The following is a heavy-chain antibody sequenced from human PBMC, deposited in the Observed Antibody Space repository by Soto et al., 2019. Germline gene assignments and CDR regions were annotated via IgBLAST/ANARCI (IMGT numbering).Heavy chain of an antibody. CDR3: AQTYDILTGPNGMDV. J-gene: IGHJ6*02. CDR2: IYWDDDK. D-gene: IGHD3-9*01. V-gene: IGHV2-5*02. Sequence: QITLKESGPPLVKPTQTLTLTCTFSGFSLSTSGVGVGWIRQPPGKALEWLALIYWDDDKRYSPSLKSRLNITKDTSKNQVVLTMTNMDPVDTATYYCAQTYDILTGPNGMDVWGQGTTVTVSS. CDR1: GFSLSTSGVG.